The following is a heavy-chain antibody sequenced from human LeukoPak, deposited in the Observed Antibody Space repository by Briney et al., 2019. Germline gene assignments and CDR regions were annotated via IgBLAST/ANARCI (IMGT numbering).Heavy chain of an antibody. J-gene: IGHJ4*02. CDR1: GGSFSGYY. CDR2: INHSGST. V-gene: IGHV4-34*01. Sequence: SQTLSLTCAVYGGSFSGYYWSWIRQPPGKGLEWIGEINHSGSTNYNPSLKSRVTISVDTSKNQFSLKLSSVTAADTAVYYCARGKYNRGYSYGNFDYWGQGTLVTVSS. D-gene: IGHD5-18*01. CDR3: ARGKYNRGYSYGNFDY.